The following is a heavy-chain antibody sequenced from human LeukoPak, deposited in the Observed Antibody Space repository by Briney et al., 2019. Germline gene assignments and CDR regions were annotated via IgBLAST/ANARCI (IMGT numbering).Heavy chain of an antibody. CDR1: GGTFSSYA. CDR3: ALGYCSGGSCNYYYYYGMDV. D-gene: IGHD2-15*01. CDR2: IIPIFGTA. Sequence: GASVKVSCKASGGTFSSYAISWARQAPGQGLEWMGGIIPIFGTANYAQKFQGRVTITADESTSTAYMELSSLRSEDTAVYYCALGYCSGGSCNYYYYYGMDVWGQGTTVTVSS. V-gene: IGHV1-69*13. J-gene: IGHJ6*02.